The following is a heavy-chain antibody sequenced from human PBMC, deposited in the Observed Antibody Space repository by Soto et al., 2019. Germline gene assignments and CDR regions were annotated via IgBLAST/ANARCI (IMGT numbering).Heavy chain of an antibody. D-gene: IGHD6-19*01. CDR1: GFTVSRNY. CDR3: ARSHSSGWYSCDY. V-gene: IGHV3-53*01. CDR2: IDSGGST. Sequence: EVQLVESGGGLIQPGGSLRLSCAASGFTVSRNYMSWVRQAPGKGLEWVSVIDSGGSTYYADSVKGRFTISRDNSKNTLFLQMNSLRAEDTAVYYCARSHSSGWYSCDYWGQGTLVTVSS. J-gene: IGHJ4*02.